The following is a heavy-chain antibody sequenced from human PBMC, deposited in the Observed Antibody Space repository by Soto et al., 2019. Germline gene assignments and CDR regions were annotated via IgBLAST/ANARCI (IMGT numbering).Heavy chain of an antibody. D-gene: IGHD3-9*01. Sequence: QVQLVQSGAEVKKPGASVKVSCKASGYTFIGYYMHWVRQAPGQGLEWMGWINPNSGGTNFAQKFQGGVTMSRYTSISTVYMELTRLRSDDTAVYYCVRDSHYDILTGYSRNAFDIWGQGTVVTVSS. CDR2: INPNSGGT. J-gene: IGHJ3*02. V-gene: IGHV1-2*02. CDR1: GYTFIGYY. CDR3: VRDSHYDILTGYSRNAFDI.